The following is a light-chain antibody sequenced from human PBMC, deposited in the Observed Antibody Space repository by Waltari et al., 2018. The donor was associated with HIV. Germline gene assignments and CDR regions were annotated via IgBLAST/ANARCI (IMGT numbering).Light chain of an antibody. CDR3: FQHNDYPFT. Sequence: DIQMTQSPSSLSASVGERVTITCRASQGIRNDLSWYQQKPGTAPKRLIYAASTLQSGVPSRFSGSGSGTDFTLTISSLQPEDFATYYCFQHNDYPFTFGQGTKLDI. V-gene: IGKV1-17*01. CDR1: QGIRND. J-gene: IGKJ2*01. CDR2: AAS.